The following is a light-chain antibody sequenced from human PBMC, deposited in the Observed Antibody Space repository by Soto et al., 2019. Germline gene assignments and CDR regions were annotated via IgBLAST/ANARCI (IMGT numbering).Light chain of an antibody. CDR3: QQSTSFPRT. CDR1: QGIGSW. J-gene: IGKJ1*01. CDR2: ASS. Sequence: DIQMTQSPSSVSASVGDRVTISCRASQGIGSWLAWYQQKPGKAPKLLISASSSLQSGVPSRFSGSGSGTDFTLTISSLQPEDFATYYCQQSTSFPRTFGQGTKVDIK. V-gene: IGKV1-12*01.